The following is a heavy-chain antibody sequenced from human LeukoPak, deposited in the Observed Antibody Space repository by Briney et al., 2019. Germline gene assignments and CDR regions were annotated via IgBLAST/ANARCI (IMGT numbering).Heavy chain of an antibody. V-gene: IGHV4-39*01. CDR1: GGSISSSSYY. Sequence: PSETLSLTCTVSGGSISSSSYYWGWIRQPPGKGLEWIGSIYYSGSTYYNPSLKSRVTISVDTSKNQFSLKLSSVTAADTAVYYCARGRGGQQSSGYYRKPFDYWGQGTLVTVSS. D-gene: IGHD3-22*01. CDR3: ARGRGGQQSSGYYRKPFDY. CDR2: IYYSGST. J-gene: IGHJ4*02.